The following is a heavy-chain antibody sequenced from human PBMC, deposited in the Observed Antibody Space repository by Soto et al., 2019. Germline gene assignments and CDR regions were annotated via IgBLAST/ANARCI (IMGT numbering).Heavy chain of an antibody. V-gene: IGHV1-69*13. CDR2: IIPIFGTA. D-gene: IGHD3-22*01. CDR1: GGTFSSYA. Sequence: SVKVSCKASGGTFSSYAISWVRQAPGQGLEWMGGIIPIFGTANYAQKFQGRVTITADESTSTAYMELSSLRSEDTAVYYCARDVWDYYDSSGHPGYDAFDIWGQGTMVTVSS. J-gene: IGHJ3*02. CDR3: ARDVWDYYDSSGHPGYDAFDI.